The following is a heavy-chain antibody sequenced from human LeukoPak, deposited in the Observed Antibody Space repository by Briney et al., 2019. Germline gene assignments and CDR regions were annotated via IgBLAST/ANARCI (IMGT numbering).Heavy chain of an antibody. CDR3: ARGRYNFYYYMDV. CDR2: IYYSGIT. J-gene: IGHJ6*03. Sequence: SETLSLTCTVSGGSISSSSYYWGWIRQPPGKGLEWIGSIYYSGITYYNPSLKSRVTISVDTSKNQFSLKLSSVTAADTAVYYCARGRYNFYYYMDVWGKGTTVTVSS. V-gene: IGHV4-39*07. CDR1: GGSISSSSYY.